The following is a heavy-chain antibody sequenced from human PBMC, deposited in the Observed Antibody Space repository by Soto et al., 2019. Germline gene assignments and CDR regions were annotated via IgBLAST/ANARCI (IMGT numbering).Heavy chain of an antibody. CDR2: SYSDSRT. J-gene: IGHJ5*02. V-gene: IGHV3-53*01. Sequence: EMQLVESGGALIQPGGSLRLSCAASGFTVSSNYMSWVRQAPGKGLEWVSGSYSDSRTYFADSVKGRFSISRDSFKNMMYLQMDSLRAEDTAVYFCAMGYGAGSYFSDHWGQGTLVTVSS. CDR3: AMGYGAGSYFSDH. D-gene: IGHD3-10*01. CDR1: GFTVSSNY.